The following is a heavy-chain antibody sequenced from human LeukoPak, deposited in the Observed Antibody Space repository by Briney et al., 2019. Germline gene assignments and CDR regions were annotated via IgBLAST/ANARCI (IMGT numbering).Heavy chain of an antibody. D-gene: IGHD3-10*01. CDR2: INHSGST. J-gene: IGHJ6*02. V-gene: IGHV4-34*01. CDR1: GGSFSGYY. CDR3: ARGDDVLLWFGEARYGMDV. Sequence: SETLSLTCAVYGGSFSGYYWSWIRQPPGKGLEWIGEINHSGSTNYNPSLKSRVTISVDTSKNQFSLKLSSVTAADTALYYCARGDDVLLWFGEARYGMDVWGQGTTVTVSS.